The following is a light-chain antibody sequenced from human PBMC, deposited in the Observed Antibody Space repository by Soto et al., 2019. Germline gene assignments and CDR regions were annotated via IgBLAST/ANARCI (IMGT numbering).Light chain of an antibody. CDR3: AAWDDSLSGRS. Sequence: QSVLTQPSSASGTPGQRVTISCSGSSSNIGSNYVYWYQQLPGTAPKLLIYRNNQRPSGVPDRFSGSKSGTSASLAISGLRSEDEAGYYCAAWDDSLSGRSFGTGTKLTVL. J-gene: IGLJ1*01. CDR1: SSNIGSNY. V-gene: IGLV1-47*01. CDR2: RNN.